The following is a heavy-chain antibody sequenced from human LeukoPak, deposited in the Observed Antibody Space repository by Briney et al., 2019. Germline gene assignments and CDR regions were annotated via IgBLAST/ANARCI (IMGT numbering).Heavy chain of an antibody. J-gene: IGHJ4*02. CDR1: GGSISSSSYY. D-gene: IGHD4-17*01. Sequence: SETLSLTCTVSGGSISSSSYYWGWIRQPPGKGLEWIGSIYYSGSTYYNPSLKSRVTISVDTSKNQFSLKLSSVTAADTAVYYCAGEGLSTVTDYWGQGTLVTVSS. V-gene: IGHV4-39*07. CDR2: IYYSGST. CDR3: AGEGLSTVTDY.